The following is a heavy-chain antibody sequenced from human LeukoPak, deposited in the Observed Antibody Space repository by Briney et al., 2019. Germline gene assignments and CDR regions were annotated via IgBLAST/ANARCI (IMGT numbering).Heavy chain of an antibody. Sequence: PGGSLRLSCAAYGFTFSDYYMSWIRQAPGKGLEWVSYISSSGSTIYYADSVKGRFTISRDNAKNSLYLQMNSLRAEDTAVYYCARLIAAAGTDFDYWGQGTLVTVSS. J-gene: IGHJ4*02. CDR2: ISSSGSTI. CDR3: ARLIAAAGTDFDY. V-gene: IGHV3-11*04. D-gene: IGHD6-13*01. CDR1: GFTFSDYY.